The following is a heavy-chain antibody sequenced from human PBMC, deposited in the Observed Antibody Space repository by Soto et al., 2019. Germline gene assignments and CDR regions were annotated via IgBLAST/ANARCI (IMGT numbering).Heavy chain of an antibody. D-gene: IGHD3-22*01. J-gene: IGHJ3*02. CDR3: AKDSPSGYYDSSGYYWDAFDI. V-gene: IGHV3-21*01. CDR2: ISSSSSYI. CDR1: GFTFSSYS. Sequence: GVSLRLSWSASGFTFSSYSMNWVRQAPGNGLAWVSSISSSSSYIYYAESVKGRFTISRDNAKKSLYLQLDSLIAEDTAVYYCAKDSPSGYYDSSGYYWDAFDIWGQATMVTVSS.